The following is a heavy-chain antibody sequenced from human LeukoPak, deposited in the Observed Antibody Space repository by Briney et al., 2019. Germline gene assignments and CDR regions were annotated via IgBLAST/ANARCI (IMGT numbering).Heavy chain of an antibody. CDR2: ISSSSSYI. CDR3: ARSRGDRGYASLDY. J-gene: IGHJ4*02. Sequence: GGSLRLSCAASGFTFSSYSMNWVRQAPGKGLEWVSSISSSSSYIYYADSVKGRFTIPRDNAKNSLYLQMNSLRAEDTAVYYCARSRGDRGYASLDYWGQGTLVTVSS. D-gene: IGHD5-12*01. CDR1: GFTFSSYS. V-gene: IGHV3-21*01.